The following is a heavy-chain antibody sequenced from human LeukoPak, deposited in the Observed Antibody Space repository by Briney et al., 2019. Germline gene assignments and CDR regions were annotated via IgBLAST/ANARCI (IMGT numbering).Heavy chain of an antibody. V-gene: IGHV3-33*08. J-gene: IGHJ4*02. Sequence: PGRSLRLSCAASGFTFSSYAMHWVRQAPGKGLEWVTIIQADGKTKFYADSVQGRFTISRDNSNHTLYLQMTNLRAEDTGVYYCARTHSGFDPHFDYWGQGTLVTVSS. CDR2: IQADGKTK. CDR3: ARTHSGFDPHFDY. CDR1: GFTFSSYA. D-gene: IGHD5-12*01.